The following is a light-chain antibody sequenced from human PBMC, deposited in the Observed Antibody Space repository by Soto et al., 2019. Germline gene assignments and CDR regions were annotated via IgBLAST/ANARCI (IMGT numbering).Light chain of an antibody. Sequence: SYELTQPPSVSVAPGTTARLTCGGNNIGSKSVHWYQQKPGQAPVLVIYYDSDRPSGIPERFSGSNSGNTATLTISRVEAGDEADYYCQVWDSSSDHVVFGGGTKLT. CDR2: YDS. J-gene: IGLJ2*01. V-gene: IGLV3-21*04. CDR1: NIGSKS. CDR3: QVWDSSSDHVV.